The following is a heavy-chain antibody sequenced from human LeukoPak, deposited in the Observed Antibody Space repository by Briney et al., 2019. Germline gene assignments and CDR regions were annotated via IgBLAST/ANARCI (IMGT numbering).Heavy chain of an antibody. V-gene: IGHV3-23*01. D-gene: IGHD3-3*01. J-gene: IGHJ4*02. CDR1: GFTFSDYA. CDR2: VSGGSSNT. Sequence: QPGGSLRLSCSASGFTFSDYAMGWVRQAPGKGLEWVSAVSGGSSNTYYADSVKGRFTISRDNSKNTLYLQMNSLRTADTAVYFCAKGPTYHEFWGGYYFDFWGQGTLVTVSS. CDR3: AKGPTYHEFWGGYYFDF.